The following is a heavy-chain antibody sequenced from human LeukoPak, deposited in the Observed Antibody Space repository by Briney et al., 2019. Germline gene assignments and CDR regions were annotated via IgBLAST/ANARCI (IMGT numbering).Heavy chain of an antibody. J-gene: IGHJ4*02. CDR3: AREGSGSYYGL. D-gene: IGHD3-10*01. CDR1: GGSISSYY. Sequence: PSETLSLTCTVSGGSISSYYWSWIRQPSGKGLEWIGYIYYSGSTNYNPSLKSRVTISVDTSKNQFSLKLSSVTAADTAVYYCAREGSGSYYGLWGQGTLVTVSS. CDR2: IYYSGST. V-gene: IGHV4-59*01.